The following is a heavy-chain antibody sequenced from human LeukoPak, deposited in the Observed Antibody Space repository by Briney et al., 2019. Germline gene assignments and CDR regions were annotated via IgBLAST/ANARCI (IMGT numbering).Heavy chain of an antibody. CDR3: AKDGIAARRFDY. Sequence: TGGSLRLSCAASGFTFSSYAMSWVRQAPGKGLEWVSAISGSGGSTYYADSVKGRFTISRDNSKNTLYLQMNSLRAEDTAVYYCAKDGIAARRFDYWGQGTLVTVSS. CDR1: GFTFSSYA. D-gene: IGHD6-6*01. V-gene: IGHV3-23*01. J-gene: IGHJ4*02. CDR2: ISGSGGST.